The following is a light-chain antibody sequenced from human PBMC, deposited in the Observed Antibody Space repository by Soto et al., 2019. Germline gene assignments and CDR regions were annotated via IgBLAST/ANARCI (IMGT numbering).Light chain of an antibody. J-gene: IGKJ4*01. Sequence: IRMTQSPSSFSASTGDRVTITCRASQSIRNYLAWYQQKPGKAPKLLIYDASSLESGVPSRFSGSGSGTEFTLTISSLQPDDFATYCCQQYNSYPLTFGGGTKVDIK. V-gene: IGKV1-5*01. CDR3: QQYNSYPLT. CDR2: DAS. CDR1: QSIRNY.